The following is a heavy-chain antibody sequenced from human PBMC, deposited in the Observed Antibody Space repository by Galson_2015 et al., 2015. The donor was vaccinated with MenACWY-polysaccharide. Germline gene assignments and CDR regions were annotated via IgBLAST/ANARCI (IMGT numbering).Heavy chain of an antibody. CDR2: ISSNGGST. J-gene: IGHJ4*02. CDR3: ARGTDYSFDY. V-gene: IGHV3-64*01. D-gene: IGHD4-11*01. CDR1: GFTFSSYA. Sequence: SLRLSCAASGFTFSSYAMHWVRQAPGKGLEYVSAISSNGGSTYYANSVKGRFTISRDNSKNTLYLQMGSLRAEDMAVYYCARGTDYSFDYWGQGTLVTVSS.